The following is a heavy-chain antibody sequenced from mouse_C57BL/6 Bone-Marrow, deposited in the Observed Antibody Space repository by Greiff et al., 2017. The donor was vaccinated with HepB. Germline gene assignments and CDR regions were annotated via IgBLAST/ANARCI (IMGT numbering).Heavy chain of an antibody. V-gene: IGHV1-54*01. CDR2: INPGSGGT. Sequence: QVQLKQSGAELVRPGTSVKVSCKASGYAFTNYLIEWVKQRPGQGLEWIGVINPGSGGTNYNEKFKGKATLTADKSSSTAYMQLSSLTSEDSAVYFCARSRDYFDYWGQGTTLTVSS. CDR1: GYAFTNYL. CDR3: ARSRDYFDY. J-gene: IGHJ2*01.